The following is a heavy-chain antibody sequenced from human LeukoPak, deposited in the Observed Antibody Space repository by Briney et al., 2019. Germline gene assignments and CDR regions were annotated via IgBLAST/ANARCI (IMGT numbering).Heavy chain of an antibody. J-gene: IGHJ4*02. CDR1: GFTFDDYA. D-gene: IGHD3-10*01. Sequence: GGSLRLSCAASGFTFDDYAMHWVRQAPGKDLEWVSLIAWDGGSTFYTDSVRGRFTISRDNARNSLFLQMNSLRPEDTAFYYCAKVHDPYGSGSFFDYWGQGTLVTVSS. CDR2: IAWDGGST. V-gene: IGHV3-43D*03. CDR3: AKVHDPYGSGSFFDY.